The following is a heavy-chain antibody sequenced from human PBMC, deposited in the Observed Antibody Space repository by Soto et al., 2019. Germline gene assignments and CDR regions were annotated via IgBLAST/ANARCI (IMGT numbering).Heavy chain of an antibody. D-gene: IGHD3-10*01. J-gene: IGHJ6*02. V-gene: IGHV3-33*01. CDR3: ARDPDPRPYYYSSGSRMDI. CDR2: IWYDGSNK. CDR1: GFSFSSYG. Sequence: GGSLRLSCAASGFSFSSYGMHWVRQAPGKGMEWVAVIWYDGSNKYYADSVKGRFTISRDNSKNTLYLQMNSLRAEDTAVYYCARDPDPRPYYYSSGSRMDIWGQGTTVTGSS.